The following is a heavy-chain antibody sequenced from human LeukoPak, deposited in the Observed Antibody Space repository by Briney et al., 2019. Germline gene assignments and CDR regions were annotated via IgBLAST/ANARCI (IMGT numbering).Heavy chain of an antibody. CDR1: GGSISNYY. J-gene: IGHJ4*02. V-gene: IGHV4-59*01. CDR2: IYNSGRT. D-gene: IGHD6-13*01. Sequence: NSSETLSLTCTVSGGSISNYYWNWIRQPPGKGLEWIGYIYNSGRTNYNPSLKSRVTISVDTSKNQFSLKLSSVTAADTAVYYCARVCKAAAGIYYFDYWGQGTLVTVSS. CDR3: ARVCKAAAGIYYFDY.